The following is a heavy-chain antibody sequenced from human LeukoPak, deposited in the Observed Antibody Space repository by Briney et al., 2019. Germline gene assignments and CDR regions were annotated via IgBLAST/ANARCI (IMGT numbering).Heavy chain of an antibody. Sequence: PGGSLRLSCAASGFTFSSYWMSWVRQAPGKGLEWVANIKQDGSEKYYVDSVKGRFTISRDNAKNSLYLQMNSLRAEDTAVYYCAREGSGEKWELLWGGAFDIWGQGTMVTVSS. CDR3: AREGSGEKWELLWGGAFDI. J-gene: IGHJ3*02. CDR2: IKQDGSEK. V-gene: IGHV3-7*01. D-gene: IGHD1-26*01. CDR1: GFTFSSYW.